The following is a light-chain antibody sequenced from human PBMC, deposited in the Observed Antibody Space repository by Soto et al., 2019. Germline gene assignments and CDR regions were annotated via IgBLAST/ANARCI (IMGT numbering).Light chain of an antibody. Sequence: EIVLTQSPGTLSLSPGERATLSCRASRSVSSTYLAWYQQKPGQAPRLLIYGASSRATGIPDRFSGSGSGRDFTLTTSRLEPEDFAVYYCQQYGSSLPYTFGQGTKLEIK. CDR2: GAS. CDR3: QQYGSSLPYT. V-gene: IGKV3-20*01. CDR1: RSVSSTY. J-gene: IGKJ2*01.